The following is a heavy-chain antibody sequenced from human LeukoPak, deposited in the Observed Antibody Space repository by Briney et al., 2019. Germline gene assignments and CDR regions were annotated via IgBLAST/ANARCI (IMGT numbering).Heavy chain of an antibody. Sequence: GGSLRLSCAASGFTFSSYEMNWVRQDPGKGLEWVSYISSSGSTIYYADSVKGRFTISRDNAKNSLYLQMNSLRAEDTAVYYCARETTVVTHYFDYWGQGTLVTVSS. J-gene: IGHJ4*02. D-gene: IGHD4-23*01. CDR3: ARETTVVTHYFDY. CDR2: ISSSGSTI. CDR1: GFTFSSYE. V-gene: IGHV3-48*03.